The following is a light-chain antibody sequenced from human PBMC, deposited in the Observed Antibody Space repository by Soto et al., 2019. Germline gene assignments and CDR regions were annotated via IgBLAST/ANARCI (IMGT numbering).Light chain of an antibody. CDR1: QGINND. Sequence: DIQMTQSPPSLSAFVGDRVTITCRASQGINNDLVWFQQKPGKAPKSLIYDASNLQRGVPSKFSGSGSGTDFTLTINSLQPEDSATYYCQQYKSYPVTFGQGTRL. J-gene: IGKJ5*01. CDR3: QQYKSYPVT. V-gene: IGKV1-16*02. CDR2: DAS.